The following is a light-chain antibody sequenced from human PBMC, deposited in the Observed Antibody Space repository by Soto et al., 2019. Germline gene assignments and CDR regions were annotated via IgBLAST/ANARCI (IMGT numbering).Light chain of an antibody. J-gene: IGKJ1*01. CDR2: AAS. CDR3: QHYNSYSEA. V-gene: IGKV1-5*01. Sequence: DIQMTQSPSTLSASFGDRVTITCRASQSISSWLAWYQQKTGKAPKLLIYAASTLQSGVPSRFSGSGSGTDFTLTISRLQPEDFATYYCQHYNSYSEACGQGTKVDIK. CDR1: QSISSW.